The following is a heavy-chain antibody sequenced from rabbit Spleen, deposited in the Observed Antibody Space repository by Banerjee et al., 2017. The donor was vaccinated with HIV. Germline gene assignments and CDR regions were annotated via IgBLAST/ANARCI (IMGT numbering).Heavy chain of an antibody. CDR3: ARDTGTSFSSYGMDL. Sequence: QSLEESGGGLGPPEGSLTLTCKASRFYFRRSDYICWVRQAPGKGLEWISCISGSSSGFTYSATWATGRFTISKTSSTTVTLQMTSLTVADTATYFCARDTGTSFSSYGMDLWGQGTLVTV. J-gene: IGHJ6*01. V-gene: IGHV1S40*01. CDR1: RFYFRRSDY. D-gene: IGHD7-1*01. CDR2: ISGSSSGFT.